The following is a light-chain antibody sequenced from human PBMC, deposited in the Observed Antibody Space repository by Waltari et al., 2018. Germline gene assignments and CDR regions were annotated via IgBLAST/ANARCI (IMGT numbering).Light chain of an antibody. CDR1: QSVRSY. J-gene: IGKJ1*01. Sequence: EIVLTQSPATLSLSPGERATLSCRASQSVRSYLAWYQQKPGQAPRLLIYDASNRASGIPARFSGSGSGTDFSLSISSLEPEDFAVYYCQQYYSTPWTFGQGTKVEIK. CDR2: DAS. CDR3: QQYYSTPWT. V-gene: IGKV3-11*01.